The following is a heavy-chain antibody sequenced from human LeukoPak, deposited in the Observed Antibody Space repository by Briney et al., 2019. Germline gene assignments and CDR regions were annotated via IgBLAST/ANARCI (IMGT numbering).Heavy chain of an antibody. CDR1: GGSISSGGYY. D-gene: IGHD5/OR15-5a*01. CDR3: APLRNNWFDP. J-gene: IGHJ5*02. Sequence: SETLSLTCTVSGGSISSGGYYWSWIRQPPGKGLEWIGYIYHSGSTYYNPSLKSRVTISVDRSKNQFSLKLSSVTAADTAVYYCAPLRNNWFDPWGQGTLVTVSS. CDR2: IYHSGST. V-gene: IGHV4-30-2*01.